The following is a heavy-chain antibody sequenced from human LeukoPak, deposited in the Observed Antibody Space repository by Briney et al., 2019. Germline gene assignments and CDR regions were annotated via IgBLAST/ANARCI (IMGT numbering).Heavy chain of an antibody. CDR2: IIPVFNSP. V-gene: IGHV1-69*13. CDR1: GGAFSSSA. J-gene: IGHJ4*02. CDR3: ARDYGVGSTAFDYF. D-gene: IGHD1-26*01. Sequence: GASVEVSCKASGGAFSSSAVSWVRQAPGQGLEWMGEIIPVFNSPNYAQKFLGRLTITADESTRTAYMELSSLRSEDTAVYYCARDYGVGSTAFDYFWGQGTLVTVSS.